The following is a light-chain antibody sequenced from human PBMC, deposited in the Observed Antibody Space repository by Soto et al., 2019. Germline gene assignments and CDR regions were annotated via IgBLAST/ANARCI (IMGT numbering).Light chain of an antibody. CDR3: MSYAGMYTYV. CDR2: EVT. CDR1: SSDVGGYNY. V-gene: IGLV2-8*01. J-gene: IGLJ1*01. Sequence: QSALTQPPSASGSPGQSVTISCTGTSSDVGGYNYLSWYQHRPGKAPQLIIYEVTKRPSGVPNRFFGSKSGNTASLTVSGLQAEDAADYFCMSYAGMYTYVFGTGTKVTVL.